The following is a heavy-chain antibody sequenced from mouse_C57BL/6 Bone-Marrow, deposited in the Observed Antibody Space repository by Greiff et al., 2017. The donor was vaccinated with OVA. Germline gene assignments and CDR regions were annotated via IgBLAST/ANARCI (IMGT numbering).Heavy chain of an antibody. D-gene: IGHD2-3*01. CDR2: INYDGSST. CDR1: GFTFSDYY. Sequence: EVQRVESEGGLVQPGSSMKLSCTASGFTFSDYYMAWVRQVPEKGLEWVANINYDGSSTYYLDSLKSRFIISRDNAKNILYLQMSRLKSEDTAMYYCARDRRWLDYWGQGTTLTVSS. CDR3: ARDRRWLDY. V-gene: IGHV5-16*01. J-gene: IGHJ2*01.